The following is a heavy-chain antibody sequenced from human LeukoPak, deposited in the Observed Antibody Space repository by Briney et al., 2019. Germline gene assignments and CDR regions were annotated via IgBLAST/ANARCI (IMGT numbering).Heavy chain of an antibody. J-gene: IGHJ5*02. CDR2: ISGDTFYI. Sequence: GGFLRLSCAASGFTLSSYSMNWVRQAPGKGLEWVSSISGDTFYIYYADSVKGRFTISRDNAKNSLYLQMNSLRAEDTAVYYCAKVLSSSWPNWFDPWGQGTLVTVSS. CDR1: GFTLSSYS. CDR3: AKVLSSSWPNWFDP. D-gene: IGHD6-13*01. V-gene: IGHV3-21*01.